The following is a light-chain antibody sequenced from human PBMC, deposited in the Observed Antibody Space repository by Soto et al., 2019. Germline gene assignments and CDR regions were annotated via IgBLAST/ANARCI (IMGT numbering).Light chain of an antibody. Sequence: QSALTQPASVSGSPGQSITISCTGTSSDVGGYNFVSWYQQHPGKVPKLMIFDVNRRPSGVSDRFSGSKSGNTASLTISGLQTEDEGDYYCCSYTSSSTHVFGSGTKVTVL. CDR1: SSDVGGYNF. J-gene: IGLJ1*01. CDR2: DVN. CDR3: CSYTSSSTHV. V-gene: IGLV2-14*03.